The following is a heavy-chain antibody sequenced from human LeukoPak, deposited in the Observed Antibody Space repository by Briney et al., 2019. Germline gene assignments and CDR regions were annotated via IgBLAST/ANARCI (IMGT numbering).Heavy chain of an antibody. CDR2: IYPGDSDT. Sequence: GESLKISCKGSGYRFTSYWIGWVRQMPGKGLEWMGIIYPGDSDTRYSPSFQGKVTISADKSISTAYLQWSSLKASDTAMYYCARLAGTVDILTGYYVAEYFQHWGQGTLVTVSS. CDR1: GYRFTSYW. V-gene: IGHV5-51*01. D-gene: IGHD3-9*01. CDR3: ARLAGTVDILTGYYVAEYFQH. J-gene: IGHJ1*01.